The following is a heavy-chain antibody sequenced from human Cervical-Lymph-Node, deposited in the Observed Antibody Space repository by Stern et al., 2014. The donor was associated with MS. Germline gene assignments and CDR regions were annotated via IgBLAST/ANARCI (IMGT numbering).Heavy chain of an antibody. CDR2: IHHSGTT. CDR1: GGSFSNYH. Sequence: QVQLQQWGAGLLKPSETLSLTCAVYGGSFSNYHWSWVRQAPGKGLEWVGEIHHSGTTNNTPPLKIRFAISLAPSNTQSSLKLRSVTAADTAVYYCARGRTDINMVVVVFTGAAFYFDHWGQGTLVTVSS. J-gene: IGHJ4*02. V-gene: IGHV4-34*01. CDR3: ARGRTDINMVVVVFTGAAFYFDH. D-gene: IGHD3-22*01.